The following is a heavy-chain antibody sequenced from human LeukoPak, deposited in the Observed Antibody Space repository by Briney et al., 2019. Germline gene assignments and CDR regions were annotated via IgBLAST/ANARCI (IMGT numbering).Heavy chain of an antibody. V-gene: IGHV1-2*02. D-gene: IGHD3-22*01. Sequence: GASVKVSCKASGYTFTGYYIHWVRQAPGQGLEWMGWINPNSGGTNYAQNFQGRVTMTRDTSISTAYMELSRLRSDDTAVYYCARESYYYYDGSGRPFDPWGQGSLVTVSS. CDR3: ARESYYYYDGSGRPFDP. CDR2: INPNSGGT. J-gene: IGHJ5*02. CDR1: GYTFTGYY.